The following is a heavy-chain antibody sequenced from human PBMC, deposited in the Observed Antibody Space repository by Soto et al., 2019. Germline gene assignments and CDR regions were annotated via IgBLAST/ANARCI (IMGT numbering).Heavy chain of an antibody. D-gene: IGHD2-15*01. V-gene: IGHV3-66*01. CDR1: GFTVSSNY. CDR3: ARDGVHCSGGRCYGVPMDV. J-gene: IGHJ6*02. Sequence: EVQLVESGGGLVQPGGSLGLSCAASGFTVSSNYLSWVRQAPGRGLEWVSLIQSGGSTYYEGSVKGRFTISRDNSKNTLVLQMNSMRAEDTAVYFCARDGVHCSGGRCYGVPMDVWGQGTTVTVSS. CDR2: IQSGGST.